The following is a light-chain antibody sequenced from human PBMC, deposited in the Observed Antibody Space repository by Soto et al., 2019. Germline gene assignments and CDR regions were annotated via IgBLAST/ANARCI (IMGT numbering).Light chain of an antibody. CDR2: GAS. J-gene: IGKJ1*01. CDR1: QSVSNNY. Sequence: EIVLTHSPGTLSLSPCERATLSFRASQSVSNNYLAWYQQKPGQGPRLLSYGASNRATGIPYRFSGSGSETDFTLTISRLEPEDFAVYYWQQYGSSGTFGQGTKVDIK. V-gene: IGKV3-20*01. CDR3: QQYGSSGT.